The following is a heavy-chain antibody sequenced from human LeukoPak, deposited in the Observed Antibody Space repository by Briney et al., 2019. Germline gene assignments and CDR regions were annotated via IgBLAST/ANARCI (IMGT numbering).Heavy chain of an antibody. D-gene: IGHD3-22*01. Sequence: LGESLKISCKGSGYSFTSYWIGWVRQMPGKGLEWMGIIYPGDSDTRYSPSFQGQVTISADKSISTAYLQWSSLKASDTAMYYCARQFYDSSGYFVYFDYWGQGTLVTVSS. CDR1: GYSFTSYW. V-gene: IGHV5-51*01. CDR2: IYPGDSDT. J-gene: IGHJ4*02. CDR3: ARQFYDSSGYFVYFDY.